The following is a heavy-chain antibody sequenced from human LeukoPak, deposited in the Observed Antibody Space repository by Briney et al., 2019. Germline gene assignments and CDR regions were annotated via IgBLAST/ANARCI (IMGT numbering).Heavy chain of an antibody. CDR1: GGTFSSYA. J-gene: IGHJ4*02. D-gene: IGHD1-26*01. V-gene: IGHV1-69*13. CDR2: IIPIFGTA. CDR3: ARGRERIVGATHAFDY. Sequence: GASVKVSCKASGGTFSSYAISWVRQAPGQGLEWMRGIIPIFGTANYAQKFQGRVTITADESTSTAYMELSSLRSEDTAVYYCARGRERIVGATHAFDYWGQGTLVTVSS.